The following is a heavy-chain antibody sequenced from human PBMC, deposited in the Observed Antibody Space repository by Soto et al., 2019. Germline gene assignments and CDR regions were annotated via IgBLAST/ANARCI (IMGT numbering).Heavy chain of an antibody. V-gene: IGHV3-30*18. CDR1: GFTFSSYG. J-gene: IGHJ6*02. CDR3: AKSGGYCSSTSCRKYYYYYYGMDV. Sequence: QVQLVESGGGVVQPGRSLRLSCAASGFTFSSYGMHWVRQAPGKGLEWVAVISYDGSNKYYADSVKGRFTISRDNSKNTRYLQMNSLRAEDTAVYYCAKSGGYCSSTSCRKYYYYYYGMDVWGQGTTVTVSS. D-gene: IGHD2-2*01. CDR2: ISYDGSNK.